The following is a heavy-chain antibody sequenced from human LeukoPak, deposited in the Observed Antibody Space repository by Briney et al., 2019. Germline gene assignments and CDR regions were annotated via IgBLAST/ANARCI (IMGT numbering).Heavy chain of an antibody. D-gene: IGHD3-16*01. CDR3: ATDHYVWGSYRPMDY. CDR1: GGTFSSYA. Sequence: ASVKVSCKASGGTFSSYAISWVRQAPGQGLEWMGRIIPIFGTANCAQKFQGRVTITTDESTSTAYMELSSLRSEDTAVYYCATDHYVWGSYRPMDYWGQGTLVTVSS. CDR2: IIPIFGTA. V-gene: IGHV1-69*05. J-gene: IGHJ4*02.